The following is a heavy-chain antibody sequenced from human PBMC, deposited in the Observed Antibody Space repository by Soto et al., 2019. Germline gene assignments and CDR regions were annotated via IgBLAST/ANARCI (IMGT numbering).Heavy chain of an antibody. CDR3: ARDHPHSYGVYYFDY. J-gene: IGHJ4*02. Sequence: ASETLSLTCTVPGGSISNYYWNWLRQSPGKGLEWIGYIYSSGSTHYNPSLQNRVTISIDTSKNQVSLKVNSVTAADTAVYYCARDHPHSYGVYYFDYWGQGTPVTVS. CDR1: GGSISNYY. CDR2: IYSSGST. V-gene: IGHV4-59*01. D-gene: IGHD5-18*01.